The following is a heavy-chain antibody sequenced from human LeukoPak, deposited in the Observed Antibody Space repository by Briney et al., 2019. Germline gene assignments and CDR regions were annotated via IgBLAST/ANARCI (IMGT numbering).Heavy chain of an antibody. J-gene: IGHJ4*02. V-gene: IGHV4-34*01. D-gene: IGHD5-12*01. CDR1: GGSFSGYY. CDR2: IHHSGST. Sequence: ASETLSLTCAVYGGSFSGYYWSWIRQPPGKGLEWIGEIHHSGSTNYSPSLKSRVTISVDKPKNQLSLKMTSVTAADTAVYYCARGLVDTGRSRFDYWGQGTLVTVSS. CDR3: ARGLVDTGRSRFDY.